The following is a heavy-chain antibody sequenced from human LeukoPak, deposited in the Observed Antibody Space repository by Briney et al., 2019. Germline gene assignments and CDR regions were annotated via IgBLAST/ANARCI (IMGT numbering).Heavy chain of an antibody. J-gene: IGHJ3*02. CDR2: IRSSGGST. CDR1: RFTFSSYA. D-gene: IGHD6-13*01. Sequence: PGGSLRLSCAAPRFTFSSYAMSRVRQAPGKGLEWVSGIRSSGGSTYYADSVKGRLTISRDNAKNTLYLQMNSLRAEDTAVYYCAKDLSTSWGAFDIWGQGTMVTVSS. V-gene: IGHV3-23*01. CDR3: AKDLSTSWGAFDI.